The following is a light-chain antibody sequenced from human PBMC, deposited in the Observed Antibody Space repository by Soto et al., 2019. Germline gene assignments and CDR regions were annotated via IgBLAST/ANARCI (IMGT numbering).Light chain of an antibody. CDR1: QGISSY. Sequence: DIQLTQSPSFLSASVGDRVTITCRASQGISSYLAWYQQKPGKAPKLLIYAASTLQSGVPSRFSGSRSGTEFTLTISSLQPEDFATYYCQQLNSYLITFGQGTRLEMK. CDR2: AAS. J-gene: IGKJ5*01. V-gene: IGKV1-9*01. CDR3: QQLNSYLIT.